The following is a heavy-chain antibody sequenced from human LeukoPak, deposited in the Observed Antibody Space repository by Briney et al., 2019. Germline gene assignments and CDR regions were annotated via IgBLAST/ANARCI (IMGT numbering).Heavy chain of an antibody. CDR1: GFTFSSYS. Sequence: KPGGSLRLSCAASGFTFSSYSMNWVRQAPGKGLEWVSSISSSSSYIYYADSVKGRFTISRDNAKNSLYLQMNSLRAEDTAVYYCARPDSSGFPLDAFDIWGQGTMVTVPS. V-gene: IGHV3-21*01. D-gene: IGHD3-22*01. CDR2: ISSSSSYI. J-gene: IGHJ3*02. CDR3: ARPDSSGFPLDAFDI.